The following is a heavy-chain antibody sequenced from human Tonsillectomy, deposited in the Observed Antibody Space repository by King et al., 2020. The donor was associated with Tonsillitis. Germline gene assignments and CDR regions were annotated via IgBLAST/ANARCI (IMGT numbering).Heavy chain of an antibody. CDR1: GFTFSSYW. CDR2: IKQDGSEK. J-gene: IGHJ4*02. V-gene: IGHV3-7*03. D-gene: IGHD4-17*01. Sequence: DVQLVESGGGLVQPGGSLRLSCAASGFTFSSYWMSWVRQAPGKGLEWVANIKQDGSEKYYVDSVKGRFTISRDNAKNSLYLQMNSLRAEDTAVYYCARDPRYYGDYEDYWGQGTLVTVSS. CDR3: ARDPRYYGDYEDY.